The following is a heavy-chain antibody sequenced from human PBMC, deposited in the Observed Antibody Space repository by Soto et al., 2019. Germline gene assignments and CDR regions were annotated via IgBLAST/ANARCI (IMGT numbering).Heavy chain of an antibody. J-gene: IGHJ5*02. Sequence: EVQLVESGGGLVQPGGSLRLSCAASGSTFSSYWMSWVRQAPGKGLEWVANIKQDGSEKYYVDSVKGRFTISRDNAKNSLYLQMNSLRAEDTAVYYCARTIAVAGTNWFDPWGQGTLVTVSS. CDR1: GSTFSSYW. D-gene: IGHD6-19*01. CDR3: ARTIAVAGTNWFDP. V-gene: IGHV3-7*01. CDR2: IKQDGSEK.